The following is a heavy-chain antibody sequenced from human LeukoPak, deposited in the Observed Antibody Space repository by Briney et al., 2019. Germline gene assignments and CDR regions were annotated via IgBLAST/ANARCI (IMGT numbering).Heavy chain of an antibody. CDR2: ISSRGNTI. Sequence: GGSLRLSCAASGFTFSSYEMNWVRQAPGKGLEWVAYISSRGNTIYYADSVKGRFTISRDNSKNTLYLQMNSLRAEDTAVYYCAKDRSLFEWEHVFDYWGQGTLVTVSS. J-gene: IGHJ4*02. CDR3: AKDRSLFEWEHVFDY. V-gene: IGHV3-48*03. CDR1: GFTFSSYE. D-gene: IGHD1-26*01.